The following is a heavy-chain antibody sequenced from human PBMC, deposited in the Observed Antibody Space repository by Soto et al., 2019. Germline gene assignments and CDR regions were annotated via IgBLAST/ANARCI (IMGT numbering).Heavy chain of an antibody. D-gene: IGHD5-12*01. CDR3: ARDHDEDFGYDLDYFDY. CDR2: IYYSGST. Sequence: SETLSLTCTVSGGSLSSYYWSWIRQPPGKGLEWIGYIYYSGSTNYNPSLKSRFTISRDNAKNSLYLQMDSLRAEDTAFYFCARDHDEDFGYDLDYFDYWGQGTLVTVSS. CDR1: GGSLSSYY. J-gene: IGHJ4*02. V-gene: IGHV4-59*01.